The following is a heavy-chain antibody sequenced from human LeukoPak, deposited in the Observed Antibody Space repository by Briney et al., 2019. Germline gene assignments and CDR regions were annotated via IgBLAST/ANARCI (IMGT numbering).Heavy chain of an antibody. Sequence: GGSLRLSCAASEFTFSNAWMSWVRQAPGKGLEWVSAISGGGGTTYYADSVKGRFTISRDNSKNTLYLQMNSLRVEDTAIYYCMNYYDSSGYYSLEYWGQGTLVTVSS. V-gene: IGHV3-23*01. J-gene: IGHJ4*02. D-gene: IGHD3-22*01. CDR3: MNYYDSSGYYSLEY. CDR2: ISGGGGTT. CDR1: EFTFSNAW.